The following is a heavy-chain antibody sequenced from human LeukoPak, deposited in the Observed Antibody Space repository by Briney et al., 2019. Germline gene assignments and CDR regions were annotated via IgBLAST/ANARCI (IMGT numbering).Heavy chain of an antibody. J-gene: IGHJ4*02. CDR1: GFTVSSNY. V-gene: IGHV3-72*01. Sequence: GGSLRLSCAASGFTVSSNYMSWVRQAPGKGLEWVGRSTNKATSYTTKYAASVQGRFTISRDESKSSLFLQMNSLKAEDTAVYYCVRGYHSFDLWGQGTLVTVSS. CDR3: VRGYHSFDL. D-gene: IGHD2-2*01. CDR2: STNKATSYTT.